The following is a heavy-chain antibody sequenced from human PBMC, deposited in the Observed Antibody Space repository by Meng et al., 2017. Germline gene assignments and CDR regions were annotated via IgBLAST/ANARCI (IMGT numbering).Heavy chain of an antibody. CDR1: GFTFSSYA. J-gene: IGHJ4*02. CDR2: ISYDGSNK. Sequence: QLQLVWAGGGVVQPGRSLRLSCAASGFTFSSYAMHWVRQAPGKGLEWVAVISYDGSNKYYADSVKGRFTISRDNSKNTLYLQMNSLRAEDTAVYYCARGRKMEQGDYWGQGTLVTVSS. CDR3: ARGRKMEQGDY. D-gene: IGHD1/OR15-1a*01. V-gene: IGHV3-30*04.